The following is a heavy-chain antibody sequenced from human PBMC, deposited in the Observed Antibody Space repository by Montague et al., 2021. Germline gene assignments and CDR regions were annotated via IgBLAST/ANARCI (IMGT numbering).Heavy chain of an antibody. CDR3: ARDQGQGYGVGACYVGLDC. Sequence: SLRLSFAASGFPFSTYWMSWVRQAPGKGLEWVANIKQDGSEKYYVDSVKGRFTISRDNAKSSLYLQMNSLRAEDTAVYFCARDQGQGYGVGACYVGLDCWGQGTLVTVSS. V-gene: IGHV3-7*01. J-gene: IGHJ4*02. CDR1: GFPFSTYW. CDR2: IKQDGSEK. D-gene: IGHD2-21*01.